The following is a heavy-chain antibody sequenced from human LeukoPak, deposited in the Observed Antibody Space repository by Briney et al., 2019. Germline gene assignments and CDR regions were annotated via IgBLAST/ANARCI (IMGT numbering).Heavy chain of an antibody. J-gene: IGHJ5*02. D-gene: IGHD2-21*01. CDR1: GFTFSSYA. CDR3: ARGVYCGGDCFDP. V-gene: IGHV3-64*01. Sequence: QTGGSLRLSCAASGFTFSSYAMHWVRQAPGKGLEYVSAISSNGGSTHYANSVKGRFTISRDNSKNTLYLQMGSLRAEDMAVYYCARGVYCGGDCFDPWGQGTLVTVSS. CDR2: ISSNGGST.